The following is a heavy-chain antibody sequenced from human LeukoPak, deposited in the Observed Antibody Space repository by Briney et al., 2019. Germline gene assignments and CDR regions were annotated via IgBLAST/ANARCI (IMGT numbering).Heavy chain of an antibody. CDR1: GYTFTNYY. CDR3: VRGEYSYGLYFDL. Sequence: ASVKVSCKASGYTFTNYYMHWVRQAPGHGLEWMGWINPNRGDTNYAQKFQGRVTMTTETSTSTAYMELRSLRSDDTAIYYCVRGEYSYGLYFDLWGRGTPVTVSS. V-gene: IGHV1-2*02. D-gene: IGHD5-18*01. J-gene: IGHJ2*01. CDR2: INPNRGDT.